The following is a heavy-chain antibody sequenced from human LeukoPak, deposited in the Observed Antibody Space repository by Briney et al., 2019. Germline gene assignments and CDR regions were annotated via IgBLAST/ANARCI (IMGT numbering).Heavy chain of an antibody. J-gene: IGHJ4*02. CDR1: GYTHTSYG. CDR2: ISAYNGNT. Sequence: ASVKVSCKASGYTHTSYGISLVRQAAGQGLEWMGWISAYNGNTNYAQKLQGRVTMTTDTSTSTAYMELRSLRSDDTAVYYCARGSEHSGSYFLNYWGQGTLVTVSS. D-gene: IGHD1-26*01. CDR3: ARGSEHSGSYFLNY. V-gene: IGHV1-18*01.